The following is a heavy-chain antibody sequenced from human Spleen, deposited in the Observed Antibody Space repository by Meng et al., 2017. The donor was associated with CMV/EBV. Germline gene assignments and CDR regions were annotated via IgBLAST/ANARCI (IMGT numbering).Heavy chain of an antibody. CDR3: ARGGAPPTYMEWIPAFDY. CDR1: YIFSTYG. V-gene: IGHV1-18*04. CDR2: ISAYTGDT. D-gene: IGHD3-3*01. Sequence: YIFSTYGFSGVRQAPGQGLEWMGWISAYTGDTNYAQNFRGRVTMTTDASTSTAYMELRSLSSDDTAVYYCARGGAPPTYMEWIPAFDYWGQGILVTVSS. J-gene: IGHJ4*02.